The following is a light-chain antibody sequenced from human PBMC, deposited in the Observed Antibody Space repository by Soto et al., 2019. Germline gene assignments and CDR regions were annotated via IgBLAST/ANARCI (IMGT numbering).Light chain of an antibody. CDR1: QSISTW. Sequence: GDRVTITCLASQSISTWLAWYQQKPGKAPKVLIYEASKLESGVPSRFSGSGSGTEFTLTISTLQPDDFATYYCQHYNSYSEAFGQGTKVDI. V-gene: IGKV1-5*01. CDR3: QHYNSYSEA. CDR2: EAS. J-gene: IGKJ1*01.